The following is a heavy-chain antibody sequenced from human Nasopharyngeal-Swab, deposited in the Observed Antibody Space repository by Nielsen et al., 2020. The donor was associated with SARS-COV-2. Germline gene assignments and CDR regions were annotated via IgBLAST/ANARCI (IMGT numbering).Heavy chain of an antibody. V-gene: IGHV1-2*06. D-gene: IGHD3-10*01. CDR1: GYTFTGYY. CDR3: ARVSRFGELLWGGIPFDAFDI. CDR2: INPNSGGT. J-gene: IGHJ3*02. Sequence: ASVKVSCKASGYTFTGYYMHWVRQAPGQGLEWMGRINPNSGGTNYAQKFQGRVTMTRDTSISTAYMELSRLRAEDTAVYYCARVSRFGELLWGGIPFDAFDIWGQGTMVTVSS.